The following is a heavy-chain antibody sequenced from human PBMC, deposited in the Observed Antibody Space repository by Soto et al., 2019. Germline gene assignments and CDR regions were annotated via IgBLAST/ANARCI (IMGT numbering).Heavy chain of an antibody. J-gene: IGHJ4*02. D-gene: IGHD6-19*01. CDR2: ISAYNGNT. Sequence: GASVKVSCKASVYTFTSYGISWVRQAPGQGLEWMGWISAYNGNTNYAQKLQGRVTMTTDTSTSTAYMELRSLRSDDTAVYYCARVPIIAVAGLRYFDYWGQGTLVTVSS. CDR1: VYTFTSYG. V-gene: IGHV1-18*01. CDR3: ARVPIIAVAGLRYFDY.